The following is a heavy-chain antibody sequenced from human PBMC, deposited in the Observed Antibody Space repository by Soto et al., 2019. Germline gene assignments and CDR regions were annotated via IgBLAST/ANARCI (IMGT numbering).Heavy chain of an antibody. CDR1: GFTFSSYG. D-gene: IGHD3-22*01. J-gene: IGHJ4*02. Sequence: GGSLRLSCAASGFTFSSYGMHWVRQAPGKGLEWVAVIWHDGSNKYYADSVKGRFTISRDNSKNTLYLQMNSLRAEDTAVYYCARGSRVDNSGSFDYWGQGTLVTVSS. V-gene: IGHV3-33*01. CDR3: ARGSRVDNSGSFDY. CDR2: IWHDGSNK.